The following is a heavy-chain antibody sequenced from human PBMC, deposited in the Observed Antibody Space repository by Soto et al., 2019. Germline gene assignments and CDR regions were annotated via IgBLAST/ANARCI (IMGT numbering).Heavy chain of an antibody. V-gene: IGHV1-46*01. D-gene: IGHD2-21*02. CDR2: VNPSGGHT. Sequence: QVQLMQSGAEVKKPGASVKVSCKASRDTFTDYYIHWVRQAPGQGLEWMGTVNPSGGHTTYAQHFLGRVTMTRATSTSTLYMELTSLTSDDTAIYYCARGGHVVVVTAALDYWGQGTLVTVSS. CDR1: RDTFTDYY. CDR3: ARGGHVVVVTAALDY. J-gene: IGHJ4*02.